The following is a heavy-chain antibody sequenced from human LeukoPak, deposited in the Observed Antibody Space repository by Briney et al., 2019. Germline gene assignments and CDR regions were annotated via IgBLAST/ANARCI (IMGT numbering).Heavy chain of an antibody. Sequence: PSETLSLTCTVSGGSISSGSYYWNWVRQAPGKGLEWVSSISSSSSYIYYADSVKGRFTISRDNAKNSLYLQMNSLRAEDTAVYYCARVSGPTRILEMATMRALAFDIWGQGTMVTVSS. V-gene: IGHV3-21*01. J-gene: IGHJ3*02. D-gene: IGHD5-24*01. CDR1: GGSISSGSYY. CDR2: ISSSSSYI. CDR3: ARVSGPTRILEMATMRALAFDI.